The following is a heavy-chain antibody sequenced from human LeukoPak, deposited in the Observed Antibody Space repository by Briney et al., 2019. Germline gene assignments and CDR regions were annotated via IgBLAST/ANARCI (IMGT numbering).Heavy chain of an antibody. D-gene: IGHD2-21*01. Sequence: PGRSLRLSCAASGFIFSSYVMHWVRQAPGKGLVWVSRINSDGSSTSYADSVKGRFTISRDNAKNTLYLQMNSLRAEDTAVYYCARSMAQDVDAFDIWGQGTMVTVSS. CDR3: ARSMAQDVDAFDI. V-gene: IGHV3-74*01. CDR2: INSDGSST. J-gene: IGHJ3*02. CDR1: GFIFSSYV.